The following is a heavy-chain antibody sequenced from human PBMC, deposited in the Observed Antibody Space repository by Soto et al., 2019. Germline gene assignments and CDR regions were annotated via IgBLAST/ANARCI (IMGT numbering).Heavy chain of an antibody. CDR2: IYYSGST. CDR1: GGSISSGDYY. D-gene: IGHD3-10*01. V-gene: IGHV4-30-4*01. CDR3: ARAQGSGFLVS. Sequence: QVQLQESGPGLVKPSQTLSLTCTVSGGSISSGDYYWSWIRQPPGKGLEWIGYIYYSGSTYYNPSLKSRVTVSVGPSKNRFSLKMSSVTAGDAAVYYCARAQGSGFLVSWGQGTLVTVSS. J-gene: IGHJ4*02.